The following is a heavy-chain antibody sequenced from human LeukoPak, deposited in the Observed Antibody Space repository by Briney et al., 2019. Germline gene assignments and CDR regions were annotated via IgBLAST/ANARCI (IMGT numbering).Heavy chain of an antibody. CDR1: GGSISSYY. Sequence: PETLSLTCTVSGGSISSYYWSWIRQPPGKGLEWIGYIYYSGSTNYNPSLKSRVTISVDTSKNQFSLKLSSVTAADTAVYYCARWAWNDAGRWFDPWGQGTLVTVSS. D-gene: IGHD1-1*01. CDR3: ARWAWNDAGRWFDP. J-gene: IGHJ5*02. CDR2: IYYSGST. V-gene: IGHV4-59*01.